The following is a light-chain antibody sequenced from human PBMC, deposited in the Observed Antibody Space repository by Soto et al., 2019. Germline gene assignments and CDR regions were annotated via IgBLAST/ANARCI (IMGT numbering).Light chain of an antibody. CDR2: AAS. Sequence: DIQMTQSPSSLSASVGDRVTITCRASQSISSYLNWYQQKPGKAPKLLIYAASSLQSGVPSRFSGSGSGTDFTLTISSLRPEDSATYYCQQSYSTPSTFGQGTMLEIK. V-gene: IGKV1-39*01. CDR1: QSISSY. CDR3: QQSYSTPST. J-gene: IGKJ2*01.